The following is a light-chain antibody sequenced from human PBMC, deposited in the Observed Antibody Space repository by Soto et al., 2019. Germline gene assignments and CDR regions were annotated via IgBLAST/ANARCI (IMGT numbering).Light chain of an antibody. J-gene: IGKJ5*01. CDR2: AAS. CDR3: ERSMVAWT. V-gene: IGKV1-17*01. Sequence: DIQMTQSPSSLSASVGDRVTITCRASQGIRNDLGWYQQKPGKAPKLLIYAASSLQSGVQAWSRVLGRATDLPLTSITQWPEDIADYICERSMVAWTFGQGTRLEIK. CDR1: QGIRND.